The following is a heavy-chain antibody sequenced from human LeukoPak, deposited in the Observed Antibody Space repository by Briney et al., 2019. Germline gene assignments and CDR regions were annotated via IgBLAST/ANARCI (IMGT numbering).Heavy chain of an antibody. D-gene: IGHD6-13*01. CDR3: AKDQYLAAAGETYPYYFDY. CDR1: GYTFTSYY. J-gene: IGHJ4*02. V-gene: IGHV1-46*01. Sequence: PRASVKVSCKASGYTFTSYYMHWVRQAPGQGLEWMGIINPSGGSTSYAQKFQGRVTMTRDTSTSTVYMELSRLRSEDTAVYYCAKDQYLAAAGETYPYYFDYWGQGTLVTVSS. CDR2: INPSGGST.